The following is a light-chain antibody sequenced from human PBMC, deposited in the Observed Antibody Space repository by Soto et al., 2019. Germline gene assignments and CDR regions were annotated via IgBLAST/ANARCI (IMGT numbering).Light chain of an antibody. CDR1: SNDVGGYDY. CDR3: SSYTASLTWV. CDR2: DVN. J-gene: IGLJ2*01. V-gene: IGLV2-14*03. Sequence: QSALTQPASVSGSPGQSITISCTGSSNDVGGYDYVSWYQQHPGKAPKVIIYDVNSRPSGVSRRFSGSKSGNSASLTISGLQPEDEADYFCSSYTASLTWVFGGGTKLTVL.